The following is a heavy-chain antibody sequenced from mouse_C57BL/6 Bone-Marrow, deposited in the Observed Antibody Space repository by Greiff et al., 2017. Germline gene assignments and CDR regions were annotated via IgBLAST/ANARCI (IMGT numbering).Heavy chain of an antibody. Sequence: QVQLQQSGAELMKPGASVKLSCKATGYTFTGYWIEWVQPRPGHGLEWIGAILPGSGSTNYTEKFKGKATFTADTSSNTSYMQLSGLTTEDSAIYYCARGWFGWLAYWGQGTLVTVSA. D-gene: IGHD1-1*02. CDR2: ILPGSGST. CDR3: ARGWFGWLAY. CDR1: GYTFTGYW. J-gene: IGHJ3*01. V-gene: IGHV1-9*01.